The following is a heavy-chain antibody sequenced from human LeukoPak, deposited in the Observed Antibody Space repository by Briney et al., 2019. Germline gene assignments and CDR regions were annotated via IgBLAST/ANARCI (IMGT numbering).Heavy chain of an antibody. CDR3: GRVSTGGYSYGYNFKPSYYFDY. J-gene: IGHJ4*02. CDR1: GFTFSSYW. CDR2: IKQDGSEK. Sequence: GGSLRLSCAASGFTFSSYWMSWVRQAPGKGLEWVANIKQDGSEKYYVDSVKGRFTISRDNAKNSLYLQMNSVRAEDTAVYYCGRVSTGGYSYGYNFKPSYYFDYWGQGTLVTVSS. D-gene: IGHD5-18*01. V-gene: IGHV3-7*01.